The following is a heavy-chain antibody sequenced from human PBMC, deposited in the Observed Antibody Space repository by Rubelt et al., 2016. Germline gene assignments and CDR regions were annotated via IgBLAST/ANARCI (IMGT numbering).Heavy chain of an antibody. CDR2: IDRSDSYT. D-gene: IGHD3-10*01. V-gene: IGHV5-10-1*03. Sequence: EVQLVQSGAEVKKPGESLRISCKGSGYSFTSYWISWVRQMPGKGLEWMGRIDRSDSYTNYSPSFHGHVTISADKSISTAYLQWSSLKASDTAMYYCARIPGSGSSEINWFDPWGQGTLVTVSS. CDR3: ARIPGSGSSEINWFDP. CDR1: GYSFTSYW. J-gene: IGHJ5*02.